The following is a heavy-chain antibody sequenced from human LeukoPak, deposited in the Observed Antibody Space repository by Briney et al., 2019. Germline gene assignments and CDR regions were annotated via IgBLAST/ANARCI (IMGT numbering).Heavy chain of an antibody. V-gene: IGHV1-2*02. CDR1: GYTFTSYG. Sequence: ASVKVSCKASGYTFTSYGISWVRQAPGQGLEWMGWINPNSGGTNYAQKFQGRVTMTRDTSISTAYMELSRLRSDDTAVYYCAGSPGWIQLWLSRYYFDYWGQGTLVTVSS. J-gene: IGHJ4*02. CDR2: INPNSGGT. CDR3: AGSPGWIQLWLSRYYFDY. D-gene: IGHD5-18*01.